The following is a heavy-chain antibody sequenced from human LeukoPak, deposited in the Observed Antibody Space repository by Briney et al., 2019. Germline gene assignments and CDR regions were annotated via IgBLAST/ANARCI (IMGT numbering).Heavy chain of an antibody. Sequence: GGSLRLSCAASGFSFSVYWMHWVRQAPGKGPVWVSRIKTDGSITDYADFVKGQFTISRDNAKNTLYLQMNSLRAEDTAVYYCARSYSSSWYVDAFDIWGQGTMVTVSS. V-gene: IGHV3-74*01. D-gene: IGHD6-13*01. J-gene: IGHJ3*02. CDR1: GFSFSVYW. CDR2: IKTDGSIT. CDR3: ARSYSSSWYVDAFDI.